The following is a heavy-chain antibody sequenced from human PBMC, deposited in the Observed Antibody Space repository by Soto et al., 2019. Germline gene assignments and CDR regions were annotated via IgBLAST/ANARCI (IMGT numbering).Heavy chain of an antibody. Sequence: QVQLVQSGAEVKKPGTSVKVSCKASGYSFATYAIHWVRQAPGQGLEWMGWINPATGNTEYSDKFQDRVTFTRDTSATTACMELRGLRSEGTAVYYCARRYKSAGWLEPWGQGTLVTVSS. CDR1: GYSFATYA. V-gene: IGHV1-3*01. D-gene: IGHD1-1*01. CDR3: ARRYKSAGWLEP. J-gene: IGHJ5*02. CDR2: INPATGNT.